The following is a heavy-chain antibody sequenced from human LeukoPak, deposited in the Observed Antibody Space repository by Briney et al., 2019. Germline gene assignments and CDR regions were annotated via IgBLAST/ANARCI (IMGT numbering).Heavy chain of an antibody. Sequence: PSETLSLTCAVYGGSFSLYHWSWIHQSPGKGLEWIGEVNRWGSTNYNPSLKSRVTISVDTSKNQFSLNLRSLTAAATAVYYCASDSQSSVYYFWGQGALVTVSS. CDR2: VNRWGST. CDR3: ASDSQSSVYYF. V-gene: IGHV4-34*01. CDR1: GGSFSLYH. J-gene: IGHJ4*02. D-gene: IGHD6-25*01.